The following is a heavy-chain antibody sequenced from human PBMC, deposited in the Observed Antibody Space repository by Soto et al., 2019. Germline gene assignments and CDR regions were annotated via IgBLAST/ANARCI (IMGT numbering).Heavy chain of an antibody. CDR1: GDSVSTNSAT. V-gene: IGHV6-1*01. D-gene: IGHD4-4*01. J-gene: IGHJ5*02. CDR3: EKKIGNSWLDS. Sequence: SQTLSLTCAISGDSVSTNSATWDWIRQSPSRGLEWLGRTYYRSNWYTDYAVSVKGRITISPDTSNNQLSLQPNSVTPDDTAVIYGEKKIGNSWLDSGAQEPLVTVPS. CDR2: TYYRSNWYT.